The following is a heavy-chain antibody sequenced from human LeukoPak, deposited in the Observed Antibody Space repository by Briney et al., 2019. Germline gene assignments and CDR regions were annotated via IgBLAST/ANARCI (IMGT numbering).Heavy chain of an antibody. V-gene: IGHV4-59*08. CDR2: IYYSGIT. CDR3: ARHLVGSNWFFDH. CDR1: GGSFSGYY. Sequence: SETLSLTCAVYGGSFSGYYWSWIRQPPEKGLEWIGYIYYSGITKYNPSLKSRVAISVDTSKNQFSLKLTSVTAADTAVYYCARHLVGSNWFFDHWGQGTLVTVSS. D-gene: IGHD6-13*01. J-gene: IGHJ4*02.